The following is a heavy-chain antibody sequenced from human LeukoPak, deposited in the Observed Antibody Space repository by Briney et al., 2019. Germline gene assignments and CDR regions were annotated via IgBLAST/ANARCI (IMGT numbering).Heavy chain of an antibody. D-gene: IGHD3-22*01. CDR2: IYYSGST. CDR1: GGSLSSYY. Sequence: SETLSLTCTVSGGSLSSYYWTWIRQPPGKGLEWIGYIYYSGSTNYSPSLKSRVTISVDMSKNQFSLKLSSVTAADTAVYYCARDRASQYYYDSSGYYLDYWGQGTLVTVSS. J-gene: IGHJ4*02. CDR3: ARDRASQYYYDSSGYYLDY. V-gene: IGHV4-59*12.